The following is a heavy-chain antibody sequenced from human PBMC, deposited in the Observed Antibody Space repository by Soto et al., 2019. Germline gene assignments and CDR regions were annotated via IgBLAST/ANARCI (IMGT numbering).Heavy chain of an antibody. Sequence: VKVSCKASEYTFTSYYMHWVRQAPGQGLEWMGIINPSRGSTSYAQKFQGGVTMTRDTSTSTVYMELGSLSSEDTAMYYCASDATHYYDDYGMDVWGQGTTVTVS. V-gene: IGHV1-46*01. CDR3: ASDATHYYDDYGMDV. CDR2: INPSRGST. J-gene: IGHJ6*02. CDR1: EYTFTSYY.